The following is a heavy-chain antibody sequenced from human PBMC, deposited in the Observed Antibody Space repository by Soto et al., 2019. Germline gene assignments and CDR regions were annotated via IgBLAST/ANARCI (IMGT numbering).Heavy chain of an antibody. CDR2: IYSSGST. CDR1: GGSMSSYY. J-gene: IGHJ4*02. CDR3: AREKDDILTFDY. Sequence: SXTLSLACTVSGGSMSSYYSSWIRQPPGNGLEWIGYIYSSGSTNYNPPLKSRVTISVDTSKNQFSLKLSSVTAADTAVYYCAREKDDILTFDYWGQGTLVTVSS. D-gene: IGHD3-9*01. V-gene: IGHV4-4*08.